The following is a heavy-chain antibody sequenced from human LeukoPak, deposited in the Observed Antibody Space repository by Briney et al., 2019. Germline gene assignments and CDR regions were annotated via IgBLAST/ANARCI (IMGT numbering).Heavy chain of an antibody. J-gene: IGHJ4*02. Sequence: SETLSLTCTVSGGSISSYYWSWIRQAPGKGLEWIGYIYYSGTTKYNPSLMSRVTISVDTSKNQFSLRLSSVAAGDTAVYYCARHGGSYFYYWGQGTLVTVSS. CDR3: ARHGGSYFYY. CDR2: IYYSGTT. V-gene: IGHV4-59*08. CDR1: GGSISSYY. D-gene: IGHD1-26*01.